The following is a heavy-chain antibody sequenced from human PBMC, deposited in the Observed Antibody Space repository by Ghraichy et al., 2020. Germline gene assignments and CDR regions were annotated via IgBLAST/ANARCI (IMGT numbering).Heavy chain of an antibody. CDR1: GGSFSGYY. J-gene: IGHJ6*02. Sequence: SETLSLTCAVYGGSFSGYYWSWIRQPPGKGLEWIGEINHSGSTNYNPSLKSRVTISLDTSKNQFSLKLTSVTAADTAVYYCARMSTEPRGYGMDVWGQGTTVTVSS. CDR2: INHSGST. CDR3: ARMSTEPRGYGMDV. D-gene: IGHD3-10*01. V-gene: IGHV4-34*01.